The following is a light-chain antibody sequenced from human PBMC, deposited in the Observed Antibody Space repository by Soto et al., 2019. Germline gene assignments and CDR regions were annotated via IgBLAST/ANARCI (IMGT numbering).Light chain of an antibody. V-gene: IGKV4-1*01. Sequence: DIVMTQSPDSLTVSLGERATINCKSSQSVLYSSNNKNYLAWYQQKPGQPPKLLIYWASTRESGVPDRFSGSGSGTDFTLTISSLQAEDVAVYYCQQYHSTLCTFGQGTKVEIK. CDR1: QSVLYSSNNKNY. CDR2: WAS. J-gene: IGKJ1*01. CDR3: QQYHSTLCT.